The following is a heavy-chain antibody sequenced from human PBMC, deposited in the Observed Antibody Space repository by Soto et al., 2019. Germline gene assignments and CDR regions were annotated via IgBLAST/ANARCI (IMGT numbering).Heavy chain of an antibody. D-gene: IGHD3-3*01. CDR3: AKGVLEWLFPFDY. V-gene: IGHV3-9*01. CDR2: ISWNSGSI. CDR1: EFTFSSDS. J-gene: IGHJ4*02. Sequence: GGSLRLSCAASEFTFSSDSMNWVRQAPGKGLEWVSGISWNSGSIGYADSVKGRFTISRDNAKNSLYLQMNSLRAEDTALNYCAKGVLEWLFPFDYWGQGTLVTVSS.